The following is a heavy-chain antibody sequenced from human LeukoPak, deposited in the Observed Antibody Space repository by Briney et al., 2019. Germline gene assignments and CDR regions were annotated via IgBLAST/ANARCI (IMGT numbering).Heavy chain of an antibody. CDR2: ISYSGST. CDR1: GGSINSYY. Sequence: SETLFLTCTVSGGSINSYYWSWIRQPPGKGLEWIAYISYSGSTNYNPSLKSRVTISIDTSRNQFSLRLNSVTAADTAVYYCARSDIYCSGGSCPPNTFDAFDVWGQGTMVTVSP. J-gene: IGHJ3*01. V-gene: IGHV4-59*01. CDR3: ARSDIYCSGGSCPPNTFDAFDV. D-gene: IGHD2-15*01.